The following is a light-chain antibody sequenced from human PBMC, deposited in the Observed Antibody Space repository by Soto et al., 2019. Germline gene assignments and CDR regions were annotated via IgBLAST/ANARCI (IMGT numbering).Light chain of an antibody. J-gene: IGLJ3*02. V-gene: IGLV4-60*02. CDR2: LEDNGSY. CDR3: ETWDTNTRV. Sequence: QAVVTQSSSASASLGSSVKLTCTLGSGHSSYIIAWHQQQPGKAPRYLMKLEDNGSYNKGSGVPDRFSGSSSGADRYLTISNLQFEDEADYYRETWDTNTRVFGGGTQLTVL. CDR1: SGHSSYI.